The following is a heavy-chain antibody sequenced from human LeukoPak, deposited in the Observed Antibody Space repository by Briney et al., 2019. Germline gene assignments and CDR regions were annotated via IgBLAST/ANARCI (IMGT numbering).Heavy chain of an antibody. CDR2: INPSGGST. J-gene: IGHJ4*02. V-gene: IGHV1-46*03. Sequence: ASVKVSCKASGHTFTSYYMHWVRQAPGRGLEWMGIINPSGGSTSYAQKFQGRVTMTRDTSTSTVYMELSSLRSEDTAVYYCASARGLRFLEWALGYWGQGTLVTVSS. D-gene: IGHD3-3*01. CDR3: ASARGLRFLEWALGY. CDR1: GHTFTSYY.